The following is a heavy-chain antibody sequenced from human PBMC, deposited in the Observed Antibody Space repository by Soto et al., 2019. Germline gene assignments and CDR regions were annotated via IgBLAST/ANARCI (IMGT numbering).Heavy chain of an antibody. CDR3: ARDPGAVAGTYDY. D-gene: IGHD6-19*01. CDR1: GGSISSSNW. V-gene: IGHV4-4*02. J-gene: IGHJ4*02. Sequence: QVQLQESGPGLVKPSGTLSLTCAVSGGSISSSNWWSWVRQPPGKGLEWIGEIYHSGSTNYNPSLRSRATISVDKSKNQFSLKLSSVTAADTAVYYCARDPGAVAGTYDYWGQGTLVTVSS. CDR2: IYHSGST.